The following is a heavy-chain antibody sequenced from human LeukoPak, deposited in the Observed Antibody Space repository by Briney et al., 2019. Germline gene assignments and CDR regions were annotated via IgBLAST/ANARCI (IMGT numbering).Heavy chain of an antibody. CDR2: IIPIFGTA. V-gene: IGHV1-69*13. CDR1: GGTFSSYA. J-gene: IGHJ5*02. D-gene: IGHD1-26*01. CDR3: ARASLVGATKGNWFDP. Sequence: SVKVSCKASGGTFSSYAISWVRQAPGQGLEWMGGIIPIFGTANYAQKFQGRVTITADESTSTAYMELSSLRSDDTAVYYCARASLVGATKGNWFDPWGQGTLVTVSS.